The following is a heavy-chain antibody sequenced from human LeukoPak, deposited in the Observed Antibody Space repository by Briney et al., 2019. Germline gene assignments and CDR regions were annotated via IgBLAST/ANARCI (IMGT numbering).Heavy chain of an antibody. V-gene: IGHV3-30*04. CDR3: ARYSSSWFVY. Sequence: GGSLRLSCAASGFTFSSYAMHWVRQAPGKGLEWVAVISYDGSNKYYADSVEGRFTISRDNSKNTLYLQMNSLRAEDTAVYYCARYSSSWFVYWGQGTLVTVSS. CDR1: GFTFSSYA. CDR2: ISYDGSNK. J-gene: IGHJ5*01. D-gene: IGHD6-13*01.